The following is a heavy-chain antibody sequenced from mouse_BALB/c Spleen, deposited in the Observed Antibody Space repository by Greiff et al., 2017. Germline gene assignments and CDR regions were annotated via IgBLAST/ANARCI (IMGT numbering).Heavy chain of an antibody. D-gene: IGHD1-2*01. CDR2: IDPENGNT. J-gene: IGHJ4*01. Sequence: SGAELVRPGALVKLSCKASGFNIKDYYMHWVKQRPEQGLEWIGWIDPENGNTIYDPKFQGKASITADTSSNTAYLQLSSLTSEDTAVYYCARGPLLRLRAMDYWGQGTSVTVSS. CDR1: GFNIKDYY. V-gene: IGHV14-1*02. CDR3: ARGPLLRLRAMDY.